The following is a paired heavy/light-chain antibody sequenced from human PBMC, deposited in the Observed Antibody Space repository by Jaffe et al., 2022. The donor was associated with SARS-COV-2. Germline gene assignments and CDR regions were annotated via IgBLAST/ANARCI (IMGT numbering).Light chain of an antibody. CDR3: MQSIQLPPT. CDR2: EVS. CDR1: QSLLHSDGKTY. V-gene: IGKV2D-29*01. J-gene: IGKJ1*01. Sequence: DIVMTQTPLSLSVTPGQPASISCKSSQSLLHSDGKTYLYWYLQKPGQPPQLLIYEVSNRFSGVPDRFSGSGSGTDFTLKISRVEAEDVGVYYCMQSIQLPPTFGQGTKVEIK.
Heavy chain of an antibody. D-gene: IGHD2-15*01. Sequence: QVQLVESGGGLVKPGGSLRLSCAASGFTFSDYYMSWIRQAPGKGLEWVSYISSSGSTIYYADSVKGRFTISRDNAKNSLYLQMNSLRAEDTAVYYCARDREGGSAYYYYYYGMDVWGQGTTVTVSS. CDR1: GFTFSDYY. CDR2: ISSSGSTI. V-gene: IGHV3-11*01. J-gene: IGHJ6*02. CDR3: ARDREGGSAYYYYYYGMDV.